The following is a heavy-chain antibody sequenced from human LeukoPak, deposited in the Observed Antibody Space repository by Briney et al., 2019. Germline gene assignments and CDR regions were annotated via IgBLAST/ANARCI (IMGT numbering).Heavy chain of an antibody. J-gene: IGHJ4*02. CDR1: GFTFSSYA. Sequence: GRSLRLSCAASGFTFSSYAMHWVRQAPGRGLEWVAVISYDGSNKYYADSVKGRFTISRDNSKNTLYLQMNSLRAEDTAVYYCARDRILFGSGWYYFDYWGQGTLVTVSS. CDR3: ARDRILFGSGWYYFDY. CDR2: ISYDGSNK. D-gene: IGHD6-19*01. V-gene: IGHV3-30-3*01.